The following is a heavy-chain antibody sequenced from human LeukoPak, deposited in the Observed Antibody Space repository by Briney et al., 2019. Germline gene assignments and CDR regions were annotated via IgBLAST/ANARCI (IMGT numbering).Heavy chain of an antibody. CDR2: IRYDGNKE. D-gene: IGHD1-1*01. Sequence: GKSLRLSCVASGFTFGSYSMHWVRQAPGKRLEWVAFIRYDGNKEDYADSVKGRFTVSKDNSKNTMYLQMNSLRPEDTAMYYCARDVNLKQLADWGQGTLVTVSS. CDR1: GFTFGSYS. J-gene: IGHJ4*02. V-gene: IGHV3-30*02. CDR3: ARDVNLKQLAD.